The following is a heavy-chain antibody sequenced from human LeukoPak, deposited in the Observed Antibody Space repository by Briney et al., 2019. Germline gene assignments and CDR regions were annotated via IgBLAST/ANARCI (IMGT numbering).Heavy chain of an antibody. Sequence: SGGSLRLSCAASGFTFSRFWMNWVRQAPGGGLEWVANIDQSGGRNNYVDSVKGRFTISRDNAKNSLFLEMSSLRADDTAVYFCARDVEGGTFDSWGQGTTVTVSS. J-gene: IGHJ3*02. CDR1: GFTFSRFW. CDR3: ARDVEGGTFDS. CDR2: IDQSGGRN. D-gene: IGHD3-16*01. V-gene: IGHV3-7*05.